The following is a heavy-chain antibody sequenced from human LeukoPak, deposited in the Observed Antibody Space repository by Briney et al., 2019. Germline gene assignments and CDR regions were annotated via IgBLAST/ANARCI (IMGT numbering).Heavy chain of an antibody. J-gene: IGHJ4*02. D-gene: IGHD3-3*01. CDR3: ARTDFWSGYYRIDY. Sequence: SETLSLTCTVSGGSISSYYWSWLRQPAGKGLEWIGEINHSGSTNYNPSLKSRVTISVDTSKNQFSLKLSSVTAADTAVYYCARTDFWSGYYRIDYWGQGTLVTVSS. V-gene: IGHV4-34*01. CDR2: INHSGST. CDR1: GGSISSYY.